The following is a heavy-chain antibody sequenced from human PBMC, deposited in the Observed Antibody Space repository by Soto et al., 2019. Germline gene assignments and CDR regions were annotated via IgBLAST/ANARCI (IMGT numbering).Heavy chain of an antibody. J-gene: IGHJ4*02. D-gene: IGHD3-22*01. Sequence: GGSLRLSCAASGFTFNTYSMTWVRQAPGKGLEWVSGISGSGDGTYYADSVKGRFTISRDNSRNTLYLHLNSLKVEDTAVYYCVKDLLHLARVYWGQGTLVTVSS. CDR3: VKDLLHLARVY. CDR1: GFTFNTYS. V-gene: IGHV3-23*01. CDR2: ISGSGDGT.